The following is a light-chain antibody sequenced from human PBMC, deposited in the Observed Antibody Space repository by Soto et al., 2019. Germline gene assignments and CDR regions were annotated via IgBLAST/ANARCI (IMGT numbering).Light chain of an antibody. V-gene: IGKV1-5*03. CDR2: KAS. CDR3: QQYDDYSWT. J-gene: IGKJ1*01. CDR1: QSISTW. Sequence: DIQMTQSPSTLSASVGDRVTITCRASQSISTWLAWYQQKPGKAPNLLIYKASTLESGVPSRFSGSGSGTELTLTISSLQPDDFATYYCQQYDDYSWTFGQGTEVEAK.